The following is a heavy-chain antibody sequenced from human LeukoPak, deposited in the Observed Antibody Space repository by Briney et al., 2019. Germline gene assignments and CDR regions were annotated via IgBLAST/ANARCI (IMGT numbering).Heavy chain of an antibody. V-gene: IGHV3-9*01. CDR2: ISWNSGSI. CDR1: GFTFDDYA. CDR3: ARDTSYGEEEADAFDI. J-gene: IGHJ3*02. Sequence: GGSLRLSCAASGFTFDDYAMHWVRQAPGKGLEWVSGISWNSGSIGYADSVKGRFTISRDNAKNSLYLQMNSLRAEDTAVYYCARDTSYGEEEADAFDIWGQGTMVTVSS. D-gene: IGHD3-10*01.